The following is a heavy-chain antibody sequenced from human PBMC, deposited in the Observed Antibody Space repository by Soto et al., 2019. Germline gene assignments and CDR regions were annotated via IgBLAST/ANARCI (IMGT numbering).Heavy chain of an antibody. V-gene: IGHV1-2*04. CDR3: AREFTSSRFDY. D-gene: IGHD2-2*01. CDR1: GYTFTGNY. CDR2: INPNTGVT. Sequence: QVQLVQSGAEVKRPGASVKVSCKASGYTFTGNYMHWVRQAPGQGLEWMGWINPNTGVTHYAHKFQGWDTMTRDTSTSTAYMELRSLKFDDTAVYYCAREFTSSRFDYWGQGSLVTVPS. J-gene: IGHJ4*02.